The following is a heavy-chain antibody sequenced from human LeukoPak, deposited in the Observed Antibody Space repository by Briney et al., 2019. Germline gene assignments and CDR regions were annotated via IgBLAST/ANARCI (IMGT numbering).Heavy chain of an antibody. D-gene: IGHD5-18*01. J-gene: IGHJ4*02. CDR3: AKDRSYGSSPEYYFDY. V-gene: IGHV3-30*18. Sequence: GGALRLSCAASGFTFSSYGMHWVRQAPGKALEWVAVISYDGSNKYYADSVKGRFTISRDNSKNTLYLQMNSLRAEDTAVYYCAKDRSYGSSPEYYFDYWGQGSLVTVSS. CDR1: GFTFSSYG. CDR2: ISYDGSNK.